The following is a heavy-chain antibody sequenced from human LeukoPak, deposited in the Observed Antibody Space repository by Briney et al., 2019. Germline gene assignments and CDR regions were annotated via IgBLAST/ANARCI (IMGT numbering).Heavy chain of an antibody. J-gene: IGHJ3*02. Sequence: GGSLRLSCAASGFTFSSYAMSWVRQAPGKGLEWVSAISGSGGSTYYADSVKGRFTISRDNSKSTLYLQMNSLRAEDTAVYYCAKDRVAGLDAFDIWGHGTMVTVSS. CDR3: AKDRVAGLDAFDI. CDR2: ISGSGGST. D-gene: IGHD6-19*01. CDR1: GFTFSSYA. V-gene: IGHV3-23*01.